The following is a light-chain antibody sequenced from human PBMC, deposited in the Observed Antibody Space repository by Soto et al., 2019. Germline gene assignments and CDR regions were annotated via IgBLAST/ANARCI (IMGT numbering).Light chain of an antibody. J-gene: IGKJ4*01. CDR1: PNKFYNSNNKNY. V-gene: IGKV4-1*01. CDR3: QQYYDIPLT. CDR2: WAS. Sequence: DVLIAPSHDPLGLSICERATHNFRSSPNKFYNSNNKNYLAWYQQKPGQPPRLLIYWASTRESGVPDRFSGSGSGTRFTLAISSLQAEDVAVYYCQQYYDIPLTFGGGTKV.